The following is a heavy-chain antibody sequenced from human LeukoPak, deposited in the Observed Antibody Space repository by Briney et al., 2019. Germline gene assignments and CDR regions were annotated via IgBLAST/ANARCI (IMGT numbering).Heavy chain of an antibody. J-gene: IGHJ6*03. CDR3: ARYSEIYYYVDV. V-gene: IGHV3-23*01. CDR1: GFTVSSNY. Sequence: ESGGSLRLSCAASGFTVSSNYMSWVRQAPGKGLEWVSAISGSGGSTYYADSVKGRFTISGDNSKNTLYLQMNSLRAEDTAVYFCARYSEIYYYVDVWGTGTTVTVSS. CDR2: ISGSGGST. D-gene: IGHD3-9*01.